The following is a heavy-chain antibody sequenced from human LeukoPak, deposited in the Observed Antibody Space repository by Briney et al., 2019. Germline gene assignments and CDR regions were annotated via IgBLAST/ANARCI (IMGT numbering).Heavy chain of an antibody. J-gene: IGHJ1*01. Sequence: GGSLRLSCIASGVAIGSSWMSWVRQSPGKRLEWVANVNPGGSVQNYVDSVTGRFTISRDNAKNSLYLQMNNLRADDTAVYYCATTFPYCSEDNCALGGQGILVTVSS. D-gene: IGHD2-15*01. CDR1: GVAIGSSW. CDR3: ATTFPYCSEDNCAL. V-gene: IGHV3-7*01. CDR2: VNPGGSVQ.